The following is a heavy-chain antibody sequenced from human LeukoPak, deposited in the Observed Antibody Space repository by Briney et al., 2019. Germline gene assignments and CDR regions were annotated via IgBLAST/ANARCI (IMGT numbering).Heavy chain of an antibody. J-gene: IGHJ4*02. CDR1: GFTLRNYW. CDR3: ARDLGALY. CDR2: ISGDGSVT. V-gene: IGHV3-74*01. Sequence: PGGSLRLSCTASGFTLRNYWMHWVRQVPGKRLVWVSRISGDGSVTNYADSVQGRFTISRDNAKDILYLQINSLRSEDTAVYYCARDLGALYWGQGTLVTVSS. D-gene: IGHD3-16*01.